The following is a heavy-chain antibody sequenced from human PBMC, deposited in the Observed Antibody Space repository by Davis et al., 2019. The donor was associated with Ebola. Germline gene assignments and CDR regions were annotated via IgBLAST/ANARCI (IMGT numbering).Heavy chain of an antibody. D-gene: IGHD1-7*01. CDR3: ARTVTTLFDY. CDR2: ISAYNGNT. Sequence: ASVKVSCKASGGTFSSYAISWVRRAPGQGLEWMGWISAYNGNTNYAQKLQGRVTMTTDTSTSTAYMELRSLRSDDTAVYYCARTVTTLFDYWGQGTLVTVSS. J-gene: IGHJ4*02. V-gene: IGHV1-18*01. CDR1: GGTFSSYA.